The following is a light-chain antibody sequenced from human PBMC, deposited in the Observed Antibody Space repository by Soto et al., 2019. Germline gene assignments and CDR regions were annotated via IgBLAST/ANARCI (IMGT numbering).Light chain of an antibody. V-gene: IGLV2-23*01. Sequence: QSALTQPASVSGSPGQSITISCTGTSSDVGSYNLVSWYQQHPGKAPKLMIYEGSKRPSGVSNRFSGSKSGNTASLTISGFQAEDDADYYCCSYAGSSTLVFGGGTKLTVL. CDR3: CSYAGSSTLV. CDR1: SSDVGSYNL. J-gene: IGLJ2*01. CDR2: EGS.